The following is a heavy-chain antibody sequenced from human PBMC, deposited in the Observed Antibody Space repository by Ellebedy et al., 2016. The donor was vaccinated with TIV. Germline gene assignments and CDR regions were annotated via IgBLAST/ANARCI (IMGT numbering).Heavy chain of an antibody. D-gene: IGHD6-6*01. CDR1: GFIFSTYG. V-gene: IGHV3-30*02. CDR2: IWYDGGNK. CDR3: AKGDSSSSGLWYYYYGMDV. Sequence: PGGSLRLSCEASGFIFSTYGMHRVRQAPGKGLEWVAFIWYDGGNKYYADSVKGRITISRDNSKNTLYLQMNSLRAEDTAVYYCAKGDSSSSGLWYYYYGMDVWGQGTTVTVSS. J-gene: IGHJ6*02.